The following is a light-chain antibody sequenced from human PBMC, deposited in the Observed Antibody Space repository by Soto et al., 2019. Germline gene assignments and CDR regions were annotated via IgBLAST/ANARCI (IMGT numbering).Light chain of an antibody. CDR2: GAS. J-gene: IGKJ4*01. V-gene: IGKV3-11*01. Sequence: EIGLTQSPATLSLSPGERATLSCRASQRFXKAFVWYQQKPGQAPRILXDGASNRATGIPARLSGSGSGTDFTLTISSLEPEDFAVYFCQQRSSWPLTFGGGTKVDIK. CDR1: QRFXKA. CDR3: QQRSSWPLT.